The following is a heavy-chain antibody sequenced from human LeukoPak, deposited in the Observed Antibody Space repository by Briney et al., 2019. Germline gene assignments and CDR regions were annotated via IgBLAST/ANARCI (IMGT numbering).Heavy chain of an antibody. Sequence: PSETLSLTCTVSGDSISSYYWSWIRQPPGKGLEWIGYLYYSGSTNYNPSLKSRVTISVDTSKNQFSLRLSSVTAADTAVYYCARHVVQMATRVAFDIGGQGTMVTVSS. D-gene: IGHD5-24*01. J-gene: IGHJ3*02. CDR2: LYYSGST. CDR1: GDSISSYY. CDR3: ARHVVQMATRVAFDI. V-gene: IGHV4-59*08.